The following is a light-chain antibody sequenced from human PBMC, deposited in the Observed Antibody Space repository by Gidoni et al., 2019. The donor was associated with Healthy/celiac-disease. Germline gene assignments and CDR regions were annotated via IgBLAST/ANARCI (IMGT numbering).Light chain of an antibody. CDR3: SSYAGSNNLV. J-gene: IGLJ2*01. V-gene: IGLV2-8*01. CDR2: EVS. Sequence: QSALTQPPSASGSPGQSVTISCTGNSSDVGGYNYVSLYQQHPGKAPKLMIYEVSKRPSGVPDRFFGSKSGNTASLTVSGLQAEDEADYYCSSYAGSNNLVFGGGTKLTVL. CDR1: SSDVGGYNY.